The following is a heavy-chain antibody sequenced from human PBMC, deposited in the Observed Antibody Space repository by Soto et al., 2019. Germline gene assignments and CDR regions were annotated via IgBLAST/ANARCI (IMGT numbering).Heavy chain of an antibody. J-gene: IGHJ6*02. D-gene: IGHD5-12*01. CDR2: IYYSGST. CDR1: GGSISSGGYY. V-gene: IGHV4-31*01. CDR3: ARDFSGYDYYCYGMDV. Sequence: QVQLQESGPGLVKPSQTLSLTCTVSGGSISSGGYYWSWIRQHPGKGLEWIGYIYYSGSTYYNQSLNRTFTISVDTSKNQFSLKLSSVSAAGTAVYYCARDFSGYDYYCYGMDVWGQGTTVTVSS.